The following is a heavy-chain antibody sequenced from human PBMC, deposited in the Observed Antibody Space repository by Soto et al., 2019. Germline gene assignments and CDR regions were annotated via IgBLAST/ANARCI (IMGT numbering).Heavy chain of an antibody. J-gene: IGHJ4*02. D-gene: IGHD2-8*02. CDR2: IYNSGRT. CDR3: ARRYWYSFDY. Sequence: SETLSLTCTVSGGSISSYYWSWIRQPPGKGLEWIGYIYNSGRTNYNPSLKSRVTISVDTSKNQFSLKLSSVTAADTAVYYCARRYWYSFDYWGEGTLVTVSS. CDR1: GGSISSYY. V-gene: IGHV4-59*08.